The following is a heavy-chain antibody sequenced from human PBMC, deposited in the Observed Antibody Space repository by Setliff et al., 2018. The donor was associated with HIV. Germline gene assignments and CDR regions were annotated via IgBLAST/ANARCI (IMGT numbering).Heavy chain of an antibody. Sequence: PSETLSLTCSVSGDSVSDYYWSWIRQPPGKGLEWIGDISTFRGTNYSPSLQSRVTISMDTSKNQLSLKLSSATAADTAVYYCSRGTFGGVIAQYYFDYWGQGTLVTVSS. D-gene: IGHD3-16*02. CDR3: SRGTFGGVIAQYYFDY. CDR2: ISTFRGT. CDR1: GDSVSDYY. V-gene: IGHV4-4*09. J-gene: IGHJ4*02.